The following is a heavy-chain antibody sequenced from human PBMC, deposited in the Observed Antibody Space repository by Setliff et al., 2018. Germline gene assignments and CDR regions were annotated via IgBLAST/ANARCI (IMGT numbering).Heavy chain of an antibody. CDR1: GGSISPYF. D-gene: IGHD1-1*01. CDR3: RQAVVGRDVFDI. Sequence: SETLSLTCTVSGGSISPYFWSWIRQPPGKGLEWIGRIYVTESTKYNPSLKSRVTLSIDTSKNQFSLKLTSVTAADTAVYYCRQAVVGRDVFDIWGQGTVVTVSS. J-gene: IGHJ3*02. CDR2: IYVTEST. V-gene: IGHV4-4*07.